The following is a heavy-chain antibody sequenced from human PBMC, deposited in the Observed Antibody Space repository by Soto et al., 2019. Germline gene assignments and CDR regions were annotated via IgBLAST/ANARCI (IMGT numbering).Heavy chain of an antibody. CDR2: ISSSSSTI. J-gene: IGHJ5*02. CDR1: GFTFSSYS. V-gene: IGHV3-48*01. Sequence: EVQLVESGGGLVQPGGSLRLSCAASGFTFSSYSMNWVRQAPGKGLEWVSYISSSSSTIYYADSVKGRFTISRDNAKNSLYMEKTSLRAEGTAVYYWARDGAAVPPPGWCGPWGQGTLVPVSS. D-gene: IGHD6-13*01. CDR3: ARDGAAVPPPGWCGP.